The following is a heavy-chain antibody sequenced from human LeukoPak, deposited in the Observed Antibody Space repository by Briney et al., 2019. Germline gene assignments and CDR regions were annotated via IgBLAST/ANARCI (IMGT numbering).Heavy chain of an antibody. J-gene: IGHJ4*02. CDR2: IYSGDRT. V-gene: IGHV3-53*01. CDR1: GFTVSNNH. Sequence: GGSLRLSCAASGFTVSNNHMSWVRQAPGKGLEWVSLIYSGDRTYYADSVKGRFTISRDISKNTLYLQMNSLRAEDTAFYYCARSDSSSWLFDYWGQGTLVTVSS. D-gene: IGHD6-13*01. CDR3: ARSDSSSWLFDY.